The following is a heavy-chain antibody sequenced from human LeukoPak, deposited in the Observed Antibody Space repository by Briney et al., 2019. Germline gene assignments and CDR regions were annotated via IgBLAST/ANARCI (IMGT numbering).Heavy chain of an antibody. Sequence: GGSRRLSCAVSGFTFGSYWMSWVRQAPGKGLGWVANIKQDGSEKYYVDSVKGRFTISRDNAKNSLYLQMNSLRAEDTAVYYCARDGNWGSDYFAYWGQGTLVTVSS. D-gene: IGHD7-27*01. CDR1: GFTFGSYW. J-gene: IGHJ4*02. CDR2: IKQDGSEK. V-gene: IGHV3-7*01. CDR3: ARDGNWGSDYFAY.